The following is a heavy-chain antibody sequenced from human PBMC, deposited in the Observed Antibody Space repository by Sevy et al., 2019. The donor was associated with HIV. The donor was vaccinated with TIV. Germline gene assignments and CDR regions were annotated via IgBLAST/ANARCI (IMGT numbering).Heavy chain of an antibody. Sequence: SETPSLTCTVSGGSITSLYWNWIRQPPGKGLEWIANIYDNGNINYNPSLKSRVTLSLDTSKNQFALRLSSLTAADTAMYYCAGENAWGRGYSWGQGTLVTVSS. D-gene: IGHD1-26*01. CDR2: IYDNGNI. CDR1: GGSITSLY. J-gene: IGHJ4*02. CDR3: AGENAWGRGYS. V-gene: IGHV4-59*08.